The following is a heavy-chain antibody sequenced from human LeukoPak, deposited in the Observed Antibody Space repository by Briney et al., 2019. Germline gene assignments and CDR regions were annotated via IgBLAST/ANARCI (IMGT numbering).Heavy chain of an antibody. CDR1: GFTFSSYS. CDR3: ARDWCTGCNIRDAFDI. Sequence: GGSLRLSCAASGFTFSSYSMNWVRQAPGKGPEWVSSISSSSSYIYYADSVKGRFTISRDNAKNSLYLQMNSLRAEDTAVYYCARDWCTGCNIRDAFDIWGQGTMVTVSS. J-gene: IGHJ3*02. D-gene: IGHD2-2*02. CDR2: ISSSSSYI. V-gene: IGHV3-21*01.